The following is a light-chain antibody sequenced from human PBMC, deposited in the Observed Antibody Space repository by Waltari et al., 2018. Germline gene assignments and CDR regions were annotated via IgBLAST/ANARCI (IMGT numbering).Light chain of an antibody. J-gene: IGKJ1*01. V-gene: IGKV3-15*01. CDR1: QSVSSS. CDR2: GAS. Sequence: EIVLTQSPATLSLSPGERATLSCRASQSVSSSLAWFQQKPGQAPRLLIYGASSRATGIPDRFSGSGSGTEFTLTISSLEPEDFAVYYCQQYSYWGTFGQGTKVEIK. CDR3: QQYSYWGT.